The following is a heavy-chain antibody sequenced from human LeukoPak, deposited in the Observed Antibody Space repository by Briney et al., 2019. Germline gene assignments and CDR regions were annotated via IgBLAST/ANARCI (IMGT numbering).Heavy chain of an antibody. V-gene: IGHV3-33*01. D-gene: IGHD3-22*01. CDR2: IWYDGSNK. J-gene: IGHJ4*02. CDR1: GFTFSSYG. CDR3: ARDMLSYYDSSGYLGY. Sequence: GRSLRLSCAASGFTFSSYGMHWVRQAPGKGLEWVAVIWYDGSNKYYADSVKGRFTISRDNSKNTLYLQMNSLRAEDTAVYYCARDMLSYYDSSGYLGYWGQGTLVTVSS.